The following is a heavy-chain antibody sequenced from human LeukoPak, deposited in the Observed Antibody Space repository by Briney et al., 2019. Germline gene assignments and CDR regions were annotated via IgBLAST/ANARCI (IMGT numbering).Heavy chain of an antibody. CDR2: ISAYNGNT. Sequence: GASVKVSCKASGYTFTSYGISWVRQAPGQGLEWMGWISAYNGNTNYAQKLQGRVTMTTDTSTSTAYMGLRSLRSDDTAVYYCARGAFVDYYDSSGYQKYYFDYWGQGTLVTVSS. J-gene: IGHJ4*02. CDR3: ARGAFVDYYDSSGYQKYYFDY. D-gene: IGHD3-22*01. V-gene: IGHV1-18*01. CDR1: GYTFTSYG.